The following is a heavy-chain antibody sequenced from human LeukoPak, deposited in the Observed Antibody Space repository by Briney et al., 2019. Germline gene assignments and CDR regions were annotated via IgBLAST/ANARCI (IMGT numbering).Heavy chain of an antibody. V-gene: IGHV3-53*01. D-gene: IGHD3-10*01. Sequence: PGGSLRLSCAASGFTVSNNYMSWVRQAPGKGLEWGSVLYNGGNTYYADSVKGRFTVSRDNSKNTLYLQMNSLRVEDTAMYYCVHGWASYGSGSSEFFDYWGQGSLVTVSS. CDR3: VHGWASYGSGSSEFFDY. CDR2: LYNGGNT. CDR1: GFTVSNNY. J-gene: IGHJ4*02.